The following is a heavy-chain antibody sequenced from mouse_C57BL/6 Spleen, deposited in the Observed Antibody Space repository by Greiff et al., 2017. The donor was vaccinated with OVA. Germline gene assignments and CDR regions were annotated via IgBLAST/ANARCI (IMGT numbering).Heavy chain of an antibody. V-gene: IGHV1-22*01. CDR3: ARGEDYYGSSYTFAY. J-gene: IGHJ3*01. D-gene: IGHD1-1*01. CDR2: INPNNGGT. CDR1: GYTFTDYN. Sequence: VQLKQSGPELVKPGASVKMSCKASGYTFTDYNMHWVKQSHGKSLEWIGYINPNNGGTSYNQKFKGKATLTVNKSSSTAYMELRSLTSEDSAVYYCARGEDYYGSSYTFAYWGQGTLVTVSA.